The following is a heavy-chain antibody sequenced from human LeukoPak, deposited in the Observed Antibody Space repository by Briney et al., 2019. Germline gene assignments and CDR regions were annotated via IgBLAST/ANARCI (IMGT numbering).Heavy chain of an antibody. Sequence: SVKVSCKASGGTFSSYAISWVRQAPGQGLEWMGGIIPIFGTANYAQKFQGRVMITTDESTSTAYMELSILRSEDTAVYYCARDHAVAGTSWFDPWGQGTLVTVSS. D-gene: IGHD6-19*01. CDR2: IIPIFGTA. V-gene: IGHV1-69*05. CDR3: ARDHAVAGTSWFDP. CDR1: GGTFSSYA. J-gene: IGHJ5*02.